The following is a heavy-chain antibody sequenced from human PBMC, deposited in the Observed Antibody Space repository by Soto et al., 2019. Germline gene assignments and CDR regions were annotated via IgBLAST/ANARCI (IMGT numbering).Heavy chain of an antibody. CDR3: ARGDGDYGRRLDP. D-gene: IGHD4-17*01. Sequence: EVQLVESGGDLVQPGGSLRLSCAASGFPVSTNYVSWVRQAPGKGLEWVSIIYDGGSTYYADAVKGRFTISRDNFKNMLYLQMNSRTAEDTAVYYCARGDGDYGRRLDPWGQGTQVTVSS. CDR2: IYDGGST. V-gene: IGHV3-66*01. J-gene: IGHJ5*02. CDR1: GFPVSTNY.